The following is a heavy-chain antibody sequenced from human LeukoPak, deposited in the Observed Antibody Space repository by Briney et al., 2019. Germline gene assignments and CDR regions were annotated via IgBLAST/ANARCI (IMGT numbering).Heavy chain of an antibody. CDR1: GGSISSSSYY. CDR3: ARRSPFGATTYYFDY. D-gene: IGHD5-12*01. Sequence: SETLSLTCTVSGGSISSSSYYWGWIRQPPGKGLEWIGSIYYSGSTYYNPSLKSRVTISVDTSKNQFSLKLSSVTAADTAVYYCARRSPFGATTYYFDYWGQGTLVTVSS. CDR2: IYYSGST. J-gene: IGHJ4*02. V-gene: IGHV4-39*07.